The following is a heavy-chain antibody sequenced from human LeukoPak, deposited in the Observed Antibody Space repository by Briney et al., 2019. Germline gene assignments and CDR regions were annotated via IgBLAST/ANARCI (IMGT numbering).Heavy chain of an antibody. V-gene: IGHV1-46*01. CDR1: GYTFTSYY. D-gene: IGHD3-22*01. J-gene: IGHJ4*02. CDR2: INPSGGST. Sequence: GASVKVSCKASGYTFTSYYMHWVRQAPGQGLEWMGIINPSGGSTSYAQKFQGRVTMTRDTSTSTVYMELSSLRSEDTAVYYCARVNYYYDSSGYPYFDYWGQGTLVTVSS. CDR3: ARVNYYYDSSGYPYFDY.